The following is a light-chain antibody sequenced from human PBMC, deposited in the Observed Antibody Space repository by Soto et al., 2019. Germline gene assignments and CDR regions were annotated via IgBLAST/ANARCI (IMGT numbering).Light chain of an antibody. CDR1: QSVSSY. CDR3: QQRSNWPWT. V-gene: IGKV3-11*01. CDR2: DAS. J-gene: IGKJ1*01. Sequence: EIVLTQSPATLSLSPGERATLSCRASQSVSSYLAWYQPKPGQAPRLLIYDASNRATGIPARFSGSGSGTDFTLTISSLEPEDFAVYYCQQRSNWPWTFGQGTKVDIK.